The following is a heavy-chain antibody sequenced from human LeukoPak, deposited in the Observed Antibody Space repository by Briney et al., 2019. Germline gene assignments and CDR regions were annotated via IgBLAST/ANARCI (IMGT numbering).Heavy chain of an antibody. CDR3: ARGVIGYRDAFDI. V-gene: IGHV3-7*03. CDR1: RFTFNRYW. D-gene: IGHD5-12*01. CDR2: IKGDGSEK. J-gene: IGHJ3*02. Sequence: PGGSLRLSCAASRFTFNRYWMSWARQAPGKGLEWVANIKGDGSEKNYVDSMKGRITISRDNAKNSLYLQMNSLRVEDMAVYYCARGVIGYRDAFDIWGQGAMVTVSS.